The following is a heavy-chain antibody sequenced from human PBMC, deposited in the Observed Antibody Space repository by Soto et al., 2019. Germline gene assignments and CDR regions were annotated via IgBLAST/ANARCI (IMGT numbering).Heavy chain of an antibody. CDR2: ISGSGGST. CDR3: AKASLYYDSSDNYFDY. CDR1: GFTFSSYA. Sequence: PGGSLRLSCAASGFTFSSYAMSWVRQAPGKGLEWVSAISGSGGSTYYADSVKGRFTISRDNSKNTLYLQMNSLRAEDTAVYYCAKASLYYDSSDNYFDYWGQGTLVTVSS. V-gene: IGHV3-23*01. D-gene: IGHD3-22*01. J-gene: IGHJ4*02.